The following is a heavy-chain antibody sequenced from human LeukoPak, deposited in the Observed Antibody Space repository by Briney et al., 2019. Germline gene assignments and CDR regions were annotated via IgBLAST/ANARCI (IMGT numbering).Heavy chain of an antibody. CDR1: GYTFTSYG. CDR2: ISAYNGNT. Sequence: ASVKVSCKASGYTFTSYGISWVRQAPGQGLEWMGWISAYNGNTNYAQKLQGRVTMTTDASTSTAYMELRSLRSDDTAVYYCAAASLQYYYDSSGYSHAFGIWGQGTMVTVSS. D-gene: IGHD3-22*01. CDR3: AAASLQYYYDSSGYSHAFGI. V-gene: IGHV1-18*01. J-gene: IGHJ3*02.